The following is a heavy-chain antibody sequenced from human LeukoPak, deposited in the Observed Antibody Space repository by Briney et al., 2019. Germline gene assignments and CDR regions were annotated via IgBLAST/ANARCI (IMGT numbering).Heavy chain of an antibody. V-gene: IGHV4-34*01. Sequence: PSETLSLTCAVYGGSLSGYYWSWIRQPPGKGLEWIGEINHSGSTNYNPSLKSRVTISVDTSKNQFSLKLSSVTAADTAVYYCARGNYDFWSGYYTSGYYYYYMDVWGKGTTVTVSS. CDR1: GGSLSGYY. CDR3: ARGNYDFWSGYYTSGYYYYYMDV. J-gene: IGHJ6*03. D-gene: IGHD3-3*01. CDR2: INHSGST.